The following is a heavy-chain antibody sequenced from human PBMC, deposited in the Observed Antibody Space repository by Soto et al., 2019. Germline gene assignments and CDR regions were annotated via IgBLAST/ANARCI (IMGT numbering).Heavy chain of an antibody. CDR2: IHYTGNT. D-gene: IGHD2-2*01. V-gene: IGHV4-59*01. CDR3: ARDRTSVNWYFDL. J-gene: IGHJ2*01. Sequence: QVQLQESGPGLVKPSETLSLTCTVSGASISSYYWSWIRQHPGKGLEWIGYIHYTGNTNHNPSLKSRVTISVDTSKNQVSLKLSAVTAADTAVYYCARDRTSVNWYFDLWGRGTLVSVSS. CDR1: GASISSYY.